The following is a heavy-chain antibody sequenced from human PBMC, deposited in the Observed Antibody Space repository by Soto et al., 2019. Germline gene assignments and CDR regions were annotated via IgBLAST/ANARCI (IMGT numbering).Heavy chain of an antibody. J-gene: IGHJ4*02. V-gene: IGHV3-21*06. CDR2: LNGRGNYI. Sequence: EVQLVESGGGLVKPGGSLRLSCEVSGFTFSTYTMSWVRQAPGKGLEWVSSLNGRGNYIYYADSVEGRFTISRDNAKNSLYLHMNSLRAEDTAVYYCAREDGVVGATSAFDYWCQGTLVTVSS. CDR3: AREDGVVGATSAFDY. CDR1: GFTFSTYT. D-gene: IGHD1-26*01.